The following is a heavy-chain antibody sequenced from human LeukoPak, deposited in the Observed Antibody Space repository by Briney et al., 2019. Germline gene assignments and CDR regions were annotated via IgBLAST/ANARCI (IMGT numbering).Heavy chain of an antibody. J-gene: IGHJ4*02. CDR3: ARDSGSGWYGQ. CDR1: GGSVRRDY. V-gene: IGHV4-4*07. CDR2: IQSSGTT. D-gene: IGHD6-19*01. Sequence: SETLSLTCSVSGGSVRRDYWNWIRQPAGKGLEWIGRIQSSGTTNYNPSLKSRLTMSVDTSKTQFSLKLSSVTAADTAVYYCARDSGSGWYGQWGQGTLVTVSS.